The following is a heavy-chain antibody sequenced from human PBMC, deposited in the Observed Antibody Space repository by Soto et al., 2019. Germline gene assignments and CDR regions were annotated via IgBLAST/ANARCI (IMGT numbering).Heavy chain of an antibody. Sequence: PGGSLRLSCAASGFTFSSYAMHWVRQAPGKGRGWVAVISYDGSNKYYAESVKRRFTISSDNSKNTLYMQMNSMRAEDTVVYYCARDAGHIVVVVAATGYFQHWGQGTLVTVSS. CDR1: GFTFSSYA. V-gene: IGHV3-30-3*01. D-gene: IGHD2-15*01. J-gene: IGHJ1*01. CDR2: ISYDGSNK. CDR3: ARDAGHIVVVVAATGYFQH.